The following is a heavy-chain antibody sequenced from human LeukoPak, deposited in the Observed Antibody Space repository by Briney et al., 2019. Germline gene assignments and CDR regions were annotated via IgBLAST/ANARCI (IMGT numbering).Heavy chain of an antibody. J-gene: IGHJ4*02. CDR3: ARALEEQQLVYYFDY. CDR1: GFTVSSNY. Sequence: PGGSLRLSCAASGFTVSSNYMSWVRQAPGKGLEWDSVIYSGGSSYYADSVKGRFTISRDNSKNTEYLQMNSLRAEDTAVYYCARALEEQQLVYYFDYWGQGTLVTVSS. D-gene: IGHD6-13*01. V-gene: IGHV3-66*01. CDR2: IYSGGSS.